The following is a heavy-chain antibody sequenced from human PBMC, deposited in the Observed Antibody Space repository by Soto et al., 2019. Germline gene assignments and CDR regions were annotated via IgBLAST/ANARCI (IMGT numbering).Heavy chain of an antibody. CDR2: INHSGST. D-gene: IGHD3-3*01. J-gene: IGHJ4*02. CDR3: ARGGAVTIFGVVTHQIDY. V-gene: IGHV4-34*01. CDR1: GGSFSGYY. Sequence: QVQLQQWGAGLLKPSETLSLTCAVYGGSFSGYYWSWIRQPPGKGLEWIGEINHSGSTNYNPSLKSRVTISVDTSKTQFSLKMSSVTAADTAVYYCARGGAVTIFGVVTHQIDYWGQGTLVTVSS.